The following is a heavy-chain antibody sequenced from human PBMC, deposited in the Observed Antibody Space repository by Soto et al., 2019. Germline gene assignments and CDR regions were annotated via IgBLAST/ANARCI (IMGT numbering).Heavy chain of an antibody. J-gene: IGHJ6*02. CDR3: ARDPRNSRYGMDG. CDR1: GYTFTSYG. V-gene: IGHV1-18*01. CDR2: ISAYNGNT. Sequence: QVQLVQSGAEVKKTGASVKVSCNASGYTFTSYGISWVRQAPGQGPEWMGWISAYNGNTNYAQKLPGTVTMTTDTTTSTADMELRSLRSDDTAVYYCARDPRNSRYGMDGWCQGTTVTVSS.